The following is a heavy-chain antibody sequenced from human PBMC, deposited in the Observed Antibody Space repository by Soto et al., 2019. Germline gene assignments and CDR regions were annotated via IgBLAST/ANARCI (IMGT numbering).Heavy chain of an antibody. Sequence: PGGSLRLSCAASGFTFSSYGMHWVRQAPGKGLEWVAVISYDGSNKYYADSVKGRFTISRDNSKNTLYLQMNSLRAEDTAVYYCANYAFFQGIVGARHRDYWGQGTLVTVSS. D-gene: IGHD1-26*01. CDR2: ISYDGSNK. CDR1: GFTFSSYG. V-gene: IGHV3-30*18. J-gene: IGHJ4*02. CDR3: ANYAFFQGIVGARHRDY.